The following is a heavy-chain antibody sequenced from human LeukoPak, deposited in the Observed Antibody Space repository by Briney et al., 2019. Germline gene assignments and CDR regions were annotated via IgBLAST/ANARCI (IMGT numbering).Heavy chain of an antibody. V-gene: IGHV3-23*01. CDR3: AKLGPQLLWFGELLPDY. CDR2: ISGSGGST. Sequence: GGSLRLSCAASGFTFSSYAMSWVRQAPGKGLEWVSAISGSGGSTYYADSVKGRFTISRDNSKSTLYLQMNSLRAEDTAVYYCAKLGPQLLWFGELLPDYWGQGTLVTVSS. J-gene: IGHJ4*02. CDR1: GFTFSSYA. D-gene: IGHD3-10*01.